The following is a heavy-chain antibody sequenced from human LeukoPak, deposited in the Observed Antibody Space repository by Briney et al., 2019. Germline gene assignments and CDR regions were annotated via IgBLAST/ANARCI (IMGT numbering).Heavy chain of an antibody. Sequence: GGSLRLSCAASGFTFSSYWMSWVRQAPGKGLEWVANIKQDGSEKYYVDSVKGRFTISRDNAKNSLYLQMNSLRAEDTAVYYCARDRGEVRGVITYYYYYYGMDVWGQGTTVTVSS. D-gene: IGHD3-10*01. CDR2: IKQDGSEK. CDR1: GFTFSSYW. CDR3: ARDRGEVRGVITYYYYYYGMDV. V-gene: IGHV3-7*01. J-gene: IGHJ6*02.